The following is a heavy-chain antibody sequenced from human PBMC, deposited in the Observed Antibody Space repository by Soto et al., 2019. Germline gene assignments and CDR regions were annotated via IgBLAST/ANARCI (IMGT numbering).Heavy chain of an antibody. D-gene: IGHD2-2*01. CDR1: GFTFDDYG. J-gene: IGHJ6*02. CDR2: INWNGGST. Sequence: RPGGSLRLSCAASGFTFDDYGMSWVRQAPGKGLEWVSGINWNGGSTGYADSVKGRFTISRDNAKNSLYLQMNSLRAEDTALYYCARDSLGYCSSTSCPEDVWGQGTTVTVSS. V-gene: IGHV3-20*04. CDR3: ARDSLGYCSSTSCPEDV.